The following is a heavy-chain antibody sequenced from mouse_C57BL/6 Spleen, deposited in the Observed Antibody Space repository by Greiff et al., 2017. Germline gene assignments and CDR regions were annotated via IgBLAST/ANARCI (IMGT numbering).Heavy chain of an antibody. CDR3: AIERDSDWYFDV. V-gene: IGHV1-74*01. Sequence: QVHVKQPGAELVKPGASVKVSCKASGYTFTSYWMHWVKQRPGQGLEWIGRIHPSDSDTNYNQKFKGKATLTVDKSSSTAYMQLSSLTSEDSAVYYCAIERDSDWYFDVWGTGTTVTVSS. J-gene: IGHJ1*03. CDR2: IHPSDSDT. CDR1: GYTFTSYW.